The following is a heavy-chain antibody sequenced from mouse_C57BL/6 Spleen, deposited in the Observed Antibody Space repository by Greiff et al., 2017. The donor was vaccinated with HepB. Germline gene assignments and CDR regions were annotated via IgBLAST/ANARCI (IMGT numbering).Heavy chain of an antibody. D-gene: IGHD4-1*01. CDR3: ARGWDGRYFDV. CDR1: GYAFTNYL. CDR2: FNPGSGGT. V-gene: IGHV1-54*01. J-gene: IGHJ1*03. Sequence: QVQLQQSGAELVRPGTSVKVSCKASGYAFTNYLIEWVKQRPGQGLEWMGLFNPGSGGTNYIEKFKGKATLAADKSSSTAYMQLSSLTSEDSSVYFCARGWDGRYFDVWGTGTTVTVSS.